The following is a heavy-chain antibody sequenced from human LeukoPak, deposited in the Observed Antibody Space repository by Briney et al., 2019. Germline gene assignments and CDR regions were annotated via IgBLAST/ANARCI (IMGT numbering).Heavy chain of an antibody. CDR1: GFTFDNYA. CDR3: AQDTGYSSSGTTTIDH. J-gene: IGHJ1*01. CDR2: ISWKGDST. V-gene: IGHV3-43D*04. Sequence: PGGFLRLSCAASGFTFDNYAMHWVRQAPGKGLEWVSLISWKGDSTYYRDSVKGRFTISRDNNKNSLYLQMNSLRPEDTALYFCAQDTGYSSSGTTTIDHWGQGTLVTVSS. D-gene: IGHD3-10*01.